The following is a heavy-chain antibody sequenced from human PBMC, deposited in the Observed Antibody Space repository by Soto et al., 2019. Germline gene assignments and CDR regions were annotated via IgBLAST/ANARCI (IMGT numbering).Heavy chain of an antibody. V-gene: IGHV3-48*01. CDR2: ISSSSNII. CDR3: ASPVACSTTSCIR. CDR1: GFTFSSYS. Sequence: EVQLVESGGGLVQPGGSLRLSCAASGFTFSSYSMNWVRQAPGKGLEWVSYISSSSNIIYYADSVKGRFTISRDNAKNSLHLQMNSLRAEDTAVYYCASPVACSTTSCIRWGQGNLVTVSS. D-gene: IGHD2-2*01. J-gene: IGHJ4*02.